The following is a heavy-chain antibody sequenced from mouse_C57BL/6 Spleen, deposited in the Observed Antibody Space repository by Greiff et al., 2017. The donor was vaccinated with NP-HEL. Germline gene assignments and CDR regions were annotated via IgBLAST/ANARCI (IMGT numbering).Heavy chain of an antibody. Sequence: EVKLEESGPGLVKPSQSLSLTCSVTGYSITSGYYWNWIRQFPGNKLEWMGYISYDGSNNYNPSLKNRISITRDTSKNQFFLKLNSVTTEDTATYYCARGGLLRFYWYFDVWGTGTTVTVSS. V-gene: IGHV3-6*01. CDR2: ISYDGSN. D-gene: IGHD1-1*01. J-gene: IGHJ1*03. CDR1: GYSITSGYY. CDR3: ARGGLLRFYWYFDV.